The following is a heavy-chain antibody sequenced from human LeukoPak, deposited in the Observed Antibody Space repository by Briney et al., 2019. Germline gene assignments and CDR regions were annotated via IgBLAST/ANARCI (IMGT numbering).Heavy chain of an antibody. CDR2: IYYSGST. Sequence: SETLSLTCTVSGGSISSYYWSWIRQPPGKGLEWIGYIYYSGSTNYNPSLKSRVTISVDTSKNQFSLKLSSVTAADTAVYYRARDRRGRYCSGGSCYSRAPHYYYYGMDVWGKGTTVTVSS. V-gene: IGHV4-59*01. CDR1: GGSISSYY. CDR3: ARDRRGRYCSGGSCYSRAPHYYYYGMDV. D-gene: IGHD2-15*01. J-gene: IGHJ6*04.